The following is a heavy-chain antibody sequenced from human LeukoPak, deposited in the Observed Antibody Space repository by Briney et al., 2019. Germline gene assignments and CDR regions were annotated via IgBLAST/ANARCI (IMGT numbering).Heavy chain of an antibody. CDR3: ARVQQYDVFDY. D-gene: IGHD3-16*01. CDR1: GFTFSNYW. CDR2: INSDGINT. V-gene: IGHV3-74*01. J-gene: IGHJ4*02. Sequence: GGSLRLSCAASGFTFSNYWMHWVRQAPGKGLVWVSRINSDGINTSYADSVKGRFTISRDNARNSLYLQMNSLRAEDTALYYCARVQQYDVFDYWGQGTLVTVSS.